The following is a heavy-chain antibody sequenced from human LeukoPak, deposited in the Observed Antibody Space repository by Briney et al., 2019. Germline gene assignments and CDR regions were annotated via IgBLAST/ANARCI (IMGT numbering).Heavy chain of an antibody. J-gene: IGHJ5*02. V-gene: IGHV4-59*01. Sequence: SETLSLTCTVSGGSITSYYWTWIRQPPGKGLEWIGYVYCSGNTNYNPSLKSRVTISVDTSKSQFSLKLSSVTAADTAVYYCARHLGYCSSTSCYPWFDPWGQGTLVTVSS. CDR2: VYCSGNT. CDR3: ARHLGYCSSTSCYPWFDP. CDR1: GGSITSYY. D-gene: IGHD2-2*01.